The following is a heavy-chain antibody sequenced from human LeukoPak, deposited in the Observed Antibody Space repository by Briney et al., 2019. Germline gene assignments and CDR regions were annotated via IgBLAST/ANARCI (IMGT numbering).Heavy chain of an antibody. V-gene: IGHV3-30*02. J-gene: IGHJ4*02. CDR1: GFTFSSYG. D-gene: IGHD6-19*01. CDR3: AKDAGXXWLAPFDY. CDR2: IXXXGSNK. Sequence: PGGSLXLSCAASGFTFSSYGMXXXXQAPGKGLXXXXXIXXXGSNKYYADSVXGRFTISRXNSKNTLYLQMNSLRAEDTAVYYCAKDAGXXWLAPFDYWGQGTLVTVSS.